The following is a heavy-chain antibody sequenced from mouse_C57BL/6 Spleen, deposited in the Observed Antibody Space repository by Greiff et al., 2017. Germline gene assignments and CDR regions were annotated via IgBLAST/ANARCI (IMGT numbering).Heavy chain of an antibody. CDR3: AIGTTAQPDDNAMDD. V-gene: IGHV1-74*01. CDR2: IHPSDSDP. CDR1: GYTFTSYW. D-gene: IGHD1-2*01. J-gene: IGHJ4*01. Sequence: QVQLQQPGAELVKPGASVKVSCKASGYTFTSYWMHWVKQRPGQGLEWIGRIHPSDSDPNYNQKFKGKATLTVDKSSSTAYMELRSLSSEDSAVYYCAIGTTAQPDDNAMDDWGQGTSVTVSS.